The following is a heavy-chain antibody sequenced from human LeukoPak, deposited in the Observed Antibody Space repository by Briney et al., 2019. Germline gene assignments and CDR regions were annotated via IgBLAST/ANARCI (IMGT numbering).Heavy chain of an antibody. V-gene: IGHV4-34*01. D-gene: IGHD2-15*01. CDR2: INHSGST. Sequence: SETLSLTCAVYGGSFSGYYWSWIRQPPGKGLEWIGEINHSGSTNYNPSLKSRVTISVDTSKNQFSLKLSSVTAADTAVYYCARVRTVVVAATIFDYWGQGTLVTVSS. J-gene: IGHJ4*02. CDR1: GGSFSGYY. CDR3: ARVRTVVVAATIFDY.